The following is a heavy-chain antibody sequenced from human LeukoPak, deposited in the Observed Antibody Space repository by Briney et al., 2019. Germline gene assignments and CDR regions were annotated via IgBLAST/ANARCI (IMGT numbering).Heavy chain of an antibody. Sequence: PEGSLRLSCAASGFTFSSYSMNWVRQAPGKGLEWVSSISYTGTYIYYADSVKGRFTISRDNAQNSLYLQMNSLRAEDTAIYYCVRDRGTYRPIDYWGQGTLVTVSS. V-gene: IGHV3-21*04. CDR2: ISYTGTYI. CDR3: VRDRGTYRPIDY. D-gene: IGHD1-26*01. J-gene: IGHJ4*02. CDR1: GFTFSSYS.